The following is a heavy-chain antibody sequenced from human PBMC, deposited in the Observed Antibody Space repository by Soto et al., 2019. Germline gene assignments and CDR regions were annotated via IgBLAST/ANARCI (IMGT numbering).Heavy chain of an antibody. V-gene: IGHV3-30*18. CDR1: GFTFSSYG. Sequence: PGGSLRLSCAASGFTFSSYGMHWVRQAPGKGLEGVAVISYDGSNKYYADSVKGRFTISRDNSKNTLYLQMNSLRAEDTAVYYCAKDVAALARVGGMDVWGQGTTVTVSS. D-gene: IGHD6-6*01. J-gene: IGHJ6*02. CDR3: AKDVAALARVGGMDV. CDR2: ISYDGSNK.